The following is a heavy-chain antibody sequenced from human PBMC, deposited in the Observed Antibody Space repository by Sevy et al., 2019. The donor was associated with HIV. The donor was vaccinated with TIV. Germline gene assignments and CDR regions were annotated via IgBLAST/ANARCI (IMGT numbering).Heavy chain of an antibody. V-gene: IGHV3-23*01. Sequence: GGSLRLSCAASGFTFSRYAMNWVRQAPGKGLGWVSGISGSGGSGDKTNYADSVKGRFTISRDDSKNSLYLQLNSLRAEDTAIYYCARKYDSSGYFDYWGQGTLVTVS. CDR3: ARKYDSSGYFDY. CDR1: GFTFSRYA. J-gene: IGHJ4*02. CDR2: ISGSGGSGDKT. D-gene: IGHD3-22*01.